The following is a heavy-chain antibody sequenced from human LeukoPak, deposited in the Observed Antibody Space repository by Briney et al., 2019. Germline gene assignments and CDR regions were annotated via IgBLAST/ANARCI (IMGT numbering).Heavy chain of an antibody. V-gene: IGHV1-2*02. CDR2: INPNSGGT. Sequence: ASVKVSCKASGGTFSSYAISWVRQAPGQGLEWMGWINPNSGGTNYAQKFQGRVTMTRDTSISTAYMELSRLRSDDTAVYYCARVEHYYYDSSGYLYWGQGTLVTVSS. J-gene: IGHJ4*02. CDR3: ARVEHYYYDSSGYLY. CDR1: GGTFSSYA. D-gene: IGHD3-22*01.